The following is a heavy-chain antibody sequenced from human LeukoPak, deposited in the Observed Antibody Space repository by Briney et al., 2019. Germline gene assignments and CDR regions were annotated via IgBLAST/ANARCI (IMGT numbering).Heavy chain of an antibody. CDR3: ARGYVDIARTSYYMDV. D-gene: IGHD5-18*01. V-gene: IGHV4-4*07. Sequence: SETLSLTCTVSGVSINSYYWSWIRQPAAKGLEWIGRIHSSGSTSYSPSLKSRVTMSVDRSKKQLSLKLSSVTAADTSVYYYARGYVDIARTSYYMDVWGKGTTVTVSS. CDR2: IHSSGST. CDR1: GVSINSYY. J-gene: IGHJ6*03.